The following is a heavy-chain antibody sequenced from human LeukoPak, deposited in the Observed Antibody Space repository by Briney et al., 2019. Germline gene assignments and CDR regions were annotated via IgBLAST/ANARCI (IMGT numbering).Heavy chain of an antibody. V-gene: IGHV3-53*01. CDR2: IYSGGET. J-gene: IGHJ4*02. CDR3: ANRGF. Sequence: HPGGSLRLSCAASGFNFNIYDMNWARQAPGKGLEWVSSIYSGGETYHADSIKGRFTISRDTSKNTLYLQMNSLRVEDTAVYYRANRGFWGQGALVTVS. CDR1: GFNFNIYD.